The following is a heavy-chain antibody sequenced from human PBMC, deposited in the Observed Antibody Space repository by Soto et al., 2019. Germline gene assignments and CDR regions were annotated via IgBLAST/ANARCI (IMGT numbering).Heavy chain of an antibody. Sequence: ASVKVSCNASGVTVSSYAISWVRQAPGQGLEWMGGIIPIFGTANYAQKFQGRVTITADESTSTAYMELSSLRSEDTAVYYCARGALPAAILYYYYGMDVRGKGTTVTDSS. J-gene: IGHJ6*04. CDR1: GVTVSSYA. CDR3: ARGALPAAILYYYYGMDV. V-gene: IGHV1-69*13. D-gene: IGHD2-2*02. CDR2: IIPIFGTA.